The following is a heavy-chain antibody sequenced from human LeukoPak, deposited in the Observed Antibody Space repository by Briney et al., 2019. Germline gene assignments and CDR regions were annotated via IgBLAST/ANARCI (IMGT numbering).Heavy chain of an antibody. J-gene: IGHJ4*02. CDR2: INPNSGGT. V-gene: IGHV1-2*02. CDR3: ASLPGIAVAGDEYYFDY. D-gene: IGHD6-19*01. CDR1: GYTFTGYY. Sequence: ASVKVSCKASGYTFTGYYMHWVRQAPGQGLEWMGWINPNSGGTNHAQKFQGRVTMTRDTSISTAYMELSRLRSDDTAVYYCASLPGIAVAGDEYYFDYWGQGTLVTVSS.